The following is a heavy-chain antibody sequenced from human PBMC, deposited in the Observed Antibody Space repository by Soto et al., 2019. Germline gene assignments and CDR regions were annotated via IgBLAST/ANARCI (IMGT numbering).Heavy chain of an antibody. CDR1: GFTFSSYG. D-gene: IGHD6-13*01. CDR2: ISYDGSNK. V-gene: IGHV3-30*18. J-gene: IGHJ5*02. Sequence: QVQLVESGGGVVQPGRSLRLSCAASGFTFSSYGMHWVRQAPGKGLEWVAVISYDGSNKYYADSVKGRFTISRDNSKNTLYLQMNSLRAEDTAVYYCAKDLNSSSWYDWFDPWGQGTLVTVSS. CDR3: AKDLNSSSWYDWFDP.